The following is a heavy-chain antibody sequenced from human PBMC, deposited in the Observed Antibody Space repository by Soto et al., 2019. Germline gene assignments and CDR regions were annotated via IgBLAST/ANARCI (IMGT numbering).Heavy chain of an antibody. J-gene: IGHJ6*02. Sequence: QVQLVQSGAEVKKPGSSVKVSCKASGGTFSSYAISWVRQAPGQGLEWMGGIIPISGTANYAQKFQGRVTITADESTSTAYMELSSLRSEDTAVYYCARSQGSSTSLEIYYYYYDGMDVWPRDHGHRLL. CDR3: ARSQGSSTSLEIYYYYYDGMDV. CDR1: GGTFSSYA. D-gene: IGHD2-2*01. V-gene: IGHV1-69*01. CDR2: IIPISGTA.